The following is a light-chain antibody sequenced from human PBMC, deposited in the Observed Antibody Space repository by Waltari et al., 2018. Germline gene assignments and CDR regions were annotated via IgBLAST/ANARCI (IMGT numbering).Light chain of an antibody. V-gene: IGKV3-20*01. J-gene: IGKJ2*01. Sequence: EIVLTQSPGTLSLSPGERATLSCRARQTVGSTYLAWYQQKPGQAPRLLIYAASVRATGIPDRFSGSGSGTDFTLTITRLEPEDFAVYYCQQYGSSPRTFGQGTKVEIK. CDR1: QTVGSTY. CDR2: AAS. CDR3: QQYGSSPRT.